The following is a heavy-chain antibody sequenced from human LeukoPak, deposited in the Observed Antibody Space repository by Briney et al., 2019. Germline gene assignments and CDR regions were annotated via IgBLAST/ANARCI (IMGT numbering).Heavy chain of an antibody. CDR2: ISGSGAAT. Sequence: GGSLRLSCAASGFTFAYSAMSWVRQAPGKGLEWVSAISGSGAATSYADSVQGRFTVSRDNSKNTLYLQMNNLGPEDTARYYCARDSATMIVVIWEDWGQGTLVAVSS. CDR1: GFTFAYSA. J-gene: IGHJ4*02. CDR3: ARDSATMIVVIWED. V-gene: IGHV3-23*01. D-gene: IGHD3-22*01.